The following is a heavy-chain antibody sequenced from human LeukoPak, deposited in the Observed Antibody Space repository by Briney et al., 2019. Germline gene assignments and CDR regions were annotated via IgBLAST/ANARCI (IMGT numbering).Heavy chain of an antibody. Sequence: SQTLSLTCAVSGGSISSGGYSWSWIRQPPGKGLEWIGYIYHSGSTYYNPSLKSQVTISVDRSKNQFSLKLSSVTAADTAVYYCARAALQPYAFDIWGQGTMVTVSS. CDR3: ARAALQPYAFDI. CDR2: IYHSGST. J-gene: IGHJ3*02. V-gene: IGHV4-30-2*01. CDR1: GGSISSGGYS.